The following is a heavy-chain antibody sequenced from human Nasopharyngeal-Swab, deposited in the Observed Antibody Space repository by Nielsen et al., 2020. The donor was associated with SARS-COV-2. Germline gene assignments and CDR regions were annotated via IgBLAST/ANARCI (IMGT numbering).Heavy chain of an antibody. V-gene: IGHV3-73*01. D-gene: IGHD2-8*02. CDR3: TRGPPYTDTYWDAFDI. Sequence: GGSLRLSCAASGFTFSGSAMHWVRQASGKGLEWVGRIRSKANSYATAYAASVKGMFTISRDDSKSTAYLQMNSLKTEDTAVYYCTRGPPYTDTYWDAFDIWGQGTMVSVSS. CDR2: IRSKANSYAT. CDR1: GFTFSGSA. J-gene: IGHJ3*02.